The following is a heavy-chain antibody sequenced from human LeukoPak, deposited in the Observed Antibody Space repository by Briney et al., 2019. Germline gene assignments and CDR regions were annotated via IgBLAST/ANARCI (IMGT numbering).Heavy chain of an antibody. CDR2: INSDGSST. D-gene: IGHD3-3*01. CDR1: GFTFSSYS. J-gene: IGHJ4*02. V-gene: IGHV3-74*01. Sequence: GGSLRLSCAASGFTFSSYSMNWVRQAPGKGLVWVSRINSDGSSTSYADSVKGRFTISRDNAKNTLYLQMNSLRAEDTAVYYCARGNYDFWSGYYLDYWGQGTLVTVSS. CDR3: ARGNYDFWSGYYLDY.